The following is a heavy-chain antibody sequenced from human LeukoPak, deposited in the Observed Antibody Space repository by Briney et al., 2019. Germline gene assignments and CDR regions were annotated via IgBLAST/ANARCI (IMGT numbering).Heavy chain of an antibody. CDR3: ARLQSGQWLLFDY. V-gene: IGHV5-51*01. Sequence: GESLKISCKGSGYIFTNYWIGWVRQMPGKGLEWMGIIHPVDSDTRYSPSFQGQVTISAEKSINTAYLQWSSLKASDTAMYYCARLQSGQWLLFDYWGQGTLVTVSS. CDR1: GYIFTNYW. J-gene: IGHJ4*02. D-gene: IGHD6-19*01. CDR2: IHPVDSDT.